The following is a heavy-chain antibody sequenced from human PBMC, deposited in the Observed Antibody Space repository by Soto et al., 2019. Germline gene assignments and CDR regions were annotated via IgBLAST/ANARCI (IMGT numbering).Heavy chain of an antibody. CDR3: AAAPGYFDWLLSNYYGMDV. CDR2: ISAYNGNT. Sequence: ASVKVSCKASGYTFTSYGISWVRQAPGQGLEWMGWISAYNGNTNYAQKLQGRVTITRDMSTSTAYMELSSLRSEDTAVYYCAAAPGYFDWLLSNYYGMDVWGQGTTVTVSS. J-gene: IGHJ6*02. CDR1: GYTFTSYG. V-gene: IGHV1-18*01. D-gene: IGHD3-9*01.